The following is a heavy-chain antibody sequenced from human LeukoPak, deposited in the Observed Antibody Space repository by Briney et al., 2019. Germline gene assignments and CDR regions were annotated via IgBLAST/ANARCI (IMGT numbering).Heavy chain of an antibody. V-gene: IGHV3-43D*03. CDR3: ARDTPYYGGNSRYYYYMDV. J-gene: IGHJ6*03. Sequence: GGSLRLSCAASGFTFDDYAMHWVRQAPGKGLEWVSLISWDGGSTYYADSVKGRFTISRDNSKNSLYLQMNSLRAEDTAVYYCARDTPYYGGNSRYYYYMDVWGKGTTVTVSS. CDR1: GFTFDDYA. CDR2: ISWDGGST. D-gene: IGHD4-23*01.